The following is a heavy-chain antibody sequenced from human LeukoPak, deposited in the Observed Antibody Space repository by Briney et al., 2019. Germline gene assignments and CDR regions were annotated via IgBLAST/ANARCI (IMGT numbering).Heavy chain of an antibody. V-gene: IGHV3-7*01. CDR1: GFTFSSYW. J-gene: IGHJ4*02. CDR3: ARRGYHDYSGFDY. Sequence: GGSLRLSCAASGFTFSSYWMSWVRQAPGKGLEWVANIKQDGSEEYYVDSVKGRFTISRDNAKNSLYLQMNRLRAEDTALYYCARRGYHDYSGFDYWGQGTLVTVSS. CDR2: IKQDGSEE. D-gene: IGHD1-26*01.